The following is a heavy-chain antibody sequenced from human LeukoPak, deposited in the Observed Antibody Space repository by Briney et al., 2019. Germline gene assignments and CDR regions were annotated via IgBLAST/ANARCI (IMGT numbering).Heavy chain of an antibody. CDR2: INHSGST. V-gene: IGHV4-34*01. J-gene: IGHJ4*02. CDR3: ARGDIAATGTPFDN. D-gene: IGHD6-13*01. Sequence: SETLSLTCAVYGGSFSGYYWSWIRQPPGKGLEWIGEINHSGSTSYNPSLKSRVTISVDTSKNQFSLKLSSVTAADTAVYYCARGDIAATGTPFDNWGQGTLVTVSS. CDR1: GGSFSGYY.